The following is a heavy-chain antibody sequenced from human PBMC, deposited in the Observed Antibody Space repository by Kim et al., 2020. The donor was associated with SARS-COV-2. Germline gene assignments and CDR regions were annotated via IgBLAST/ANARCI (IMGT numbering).Heavy chain of an antibody. CDR2: SSAT. V-gene: IGHV3-48*02. J-gene: IGHJ6*02. Sequence: SSATYYADSVKGRFTISRENAKNSLYLQMNSLRDEDTAVYYCARGNGMDVWGQGTTVTVSS. CDR3: ARGNGMDV.